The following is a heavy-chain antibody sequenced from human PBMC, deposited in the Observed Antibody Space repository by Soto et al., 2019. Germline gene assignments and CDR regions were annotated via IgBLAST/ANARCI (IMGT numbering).Heavy chain of an antibody. CDR1: GYTFTSYD. D-gene: IGHD3-22*01. CDR2: MNPNSGNT. J-gene: IGHJ6*02. CDR3: ARGPNPDYYDSSGYSGYYYYGMDV. Sequence: ASVKVSCKASGYTFTSYDINWVRQATGQGLEWMGWMNPNSGNTGYAQKFQGRVTMTRNTSISTAYMELSSLRSEDMAVYYCARGPNPDYYDSSGYSGYYYYGMDVWGQGTTVTVSS. V-gene: IGHV1-8*01.